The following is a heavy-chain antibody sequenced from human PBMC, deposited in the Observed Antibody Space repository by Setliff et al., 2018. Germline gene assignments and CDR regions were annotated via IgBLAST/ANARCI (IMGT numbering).Heavy chain of an antibody. CDR2: INPNSGGT. CDR3: ARGSGTTSWFDP. J-gene: IGHJ5*02. Sequence: ASVKVSCKASGYTFTGYYMHWVRQAPGQGLEWMGWINPNSGGTNYAQKFQGWVTMTGDTSISTAYMELSRLRSDDTAVYYCARGSGTTSWFDPWGQGTLVTVSS. V-gene: IGHV1-2*04. D-gene: IGHD1-7*01. CDR1: GYTFTGYY.